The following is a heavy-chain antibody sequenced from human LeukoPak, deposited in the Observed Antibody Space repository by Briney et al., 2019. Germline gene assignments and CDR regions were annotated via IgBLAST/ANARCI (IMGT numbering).Heavy chain of an antibody. CDR2: IYYSGST. V-gene: IGHV4-59*01. CDR1: GGSISSYY. Sequence: SETLSLTCTVSGGSISSYYWSWIRQPPGKGLEWIGYIYYSGSTNYNPSLKSRVTISVDTSKNQFSLKLSSVTAADTAVYYCARDLLYYDSSGYFDWGQGTLVTVSS. J-gene: IGHJ4*02. D-gene: IGHD3-22*01. CDR3: ARDLLYYDSSGYFD.